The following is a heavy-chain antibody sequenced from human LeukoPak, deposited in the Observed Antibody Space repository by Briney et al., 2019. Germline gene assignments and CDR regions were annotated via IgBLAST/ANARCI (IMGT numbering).Heavy chain of an antibody. CDR1: GFTFSSYA. CDR3: AKFDHDFWSGYPDAFDI. CDR2: ISGSGGST. Sequence: GGSLRLSCAASGFTFSSYAMSWVRQAPGKGLEWVSAISGSGGSTYYADSVKGRFTISRDNSKNTLYLQMNSLRAEDTAVYYCAKFDHDFWSGYPDAFDIWGQGTMVTVSS. D-gene: IGHD3-3*01. J-gene: IGHJ3*02. V-gene: IGHV3-23*01.